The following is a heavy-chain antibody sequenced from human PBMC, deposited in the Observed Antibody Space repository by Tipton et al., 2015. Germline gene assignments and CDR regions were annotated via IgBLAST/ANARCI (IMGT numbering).Heavy chain of an antibody. D-gene: IGHD3-9*01. CDR1: AYSISSDYY. V-gene: IGHV4-38-2*01. Sequence: TLSLTCAVSAYSISSDYYWGWIRQPPGKGLEWIGSISHSGNTYYNPSLKSRVTMSRDTPKTQFSLKLTSVTAADTAVYYCACQDYYSLTRDYQTVDYWGQGALVTVSS. J-gene: IGHJ4*02. CDR3: ACQDYYSLTRDYQTVDY. CDR2: ISHSGNT.